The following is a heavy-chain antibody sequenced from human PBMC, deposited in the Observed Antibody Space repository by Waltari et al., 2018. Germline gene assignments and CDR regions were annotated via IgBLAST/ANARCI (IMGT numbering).Heavy chain of an antibody. J-gene: IGHJ4*02. CDR3: AKDGVIYCSGGSCYKFDY. V-gene: IGHV3-30*02. D-gene: IGHD2-15*01. CDR2: IRYDGSNK. Sequence: VQLVESGGGVVQTGGSLRISCAASGFTLSNDGMHGGRPAPGQGLEWVVFIRYDGSNKYYADSVKGRFTISRDKSKNTLYLQMNSLRAEDMAVYYCAKDGVIYCSGGSCYKFDYWGQGTLVTVSS. CDR1: GFTLSNDG.